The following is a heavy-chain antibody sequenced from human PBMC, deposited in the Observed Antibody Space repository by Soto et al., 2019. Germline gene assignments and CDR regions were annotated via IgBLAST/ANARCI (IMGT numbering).Heavy chain of an antibody. V-gene: IGHV1-46*01. CDR3: ARDHVVRGVINWFDP. CDR2: INPSGGST. D-gene: IGHD3-10*01. J-gene: IGHJ5*02. CDR1: GYTFTSYY. Sequence: ASVKVSCKASGYTFTSYYMHWVRQAPGQGLEWMGIINPSGGSTSYAQKFQGRVTMTRDTSTSTVYMELSSLRSEDTAVYYCARDHVVRGVINWFDPWGQGTLVTVSS.